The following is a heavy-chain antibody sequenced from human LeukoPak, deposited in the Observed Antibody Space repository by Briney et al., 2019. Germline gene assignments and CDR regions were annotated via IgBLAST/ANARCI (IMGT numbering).Heavy chain of an antibody. CDR1: GGSISSSSYY. D-gene: IGHD3-22*01. V-gene: IGHV4-39*01. Sequence: SETLSLTCTVSGGSISSSSYYWGWIRQPPGKGLEWIGSIYYSGSTYYNPSLKSRVTISVDTSKNQFSLKLSSVTAADTAVYYCARHASTMIVVVSADAFDIRGQGTMVTVSS. CDR3: ARHASTMIVVVSADAFDI. CDR2: IYYSGST. J-gene: IGHJ3*02.